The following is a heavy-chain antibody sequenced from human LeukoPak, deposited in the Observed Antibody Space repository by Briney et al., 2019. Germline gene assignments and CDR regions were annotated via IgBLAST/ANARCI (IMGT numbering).Heavy chain of an antibody. J-gene: IGHJ3*02. CDR3: ASTPYYYDSSGYYTELGAFDI. V-gene: IGHV5-51*01. D-gene: IGHD3-22*01. CDR2: IYPGDSDT. Sequence: GESLKISCKGSGYSFTSYWIGWVRQMPGKGLERMGIIYPGDSDTRYSPSFQGQVTISADKSISTAYLQWSSLKASDTAMYYCASTPYYYDSSGYYTELGAFDIWGQGTMVTVSS. CDR1: GYSFTSYW.